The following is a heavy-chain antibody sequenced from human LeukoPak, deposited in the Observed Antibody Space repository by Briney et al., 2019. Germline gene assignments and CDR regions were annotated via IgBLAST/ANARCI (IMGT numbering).Heavy chain of an antibody. D-gene: IGHD2-2*01. CDR3: ARDWYCTSTGCHDTFDI. CDR1: GYTFTSYG. V-gene: IGHV1-18*01. CDR2: ISTNTGDT. Sequence: ASVKVSCKASGYTFTSYGISWVRQAPGQGLEWMGWISTNTGDTSYSQNFQGRVTLTTDTSTTTVYMDLRSLRSDDTAVYYCARDWYCTSTGCHDTFDIWGQGTMVTVSS. J-gene: IGHJ3*02.